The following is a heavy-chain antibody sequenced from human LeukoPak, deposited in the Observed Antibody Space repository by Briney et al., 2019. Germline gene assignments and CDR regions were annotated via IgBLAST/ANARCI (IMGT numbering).Heavy chain of an antibody. V-gene: IGHV3-30-3*02. J-gene: IGHJ6*03. Sequence: GGSLRLSCAASGFTFSSYAMHWVRQAPGKGLEWVAITSFHGSNKYYADSVKGRFTISRDNAKNSLYLQMNSLRAEDTAVYYCAKSTIFGVLMDVWGKGTTVTVSS. CDR3: AKSTIFGVLMDV. CDR2: TSFHGSNK. CDR1: GFTFSSYA. D-gene: IGHD3-3*01.